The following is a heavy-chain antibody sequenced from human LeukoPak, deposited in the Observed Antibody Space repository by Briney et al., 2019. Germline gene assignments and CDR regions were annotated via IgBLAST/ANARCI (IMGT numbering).Heavy chain of an antibody. V-gene: IGHV3-7*01. J-gene: IGHJ4*02. D-gene: IGHD1-26*01. Sequence: GGSLRLSCAASGFAFGTYWMTWVRQAPGKGIEWVANIKIDGTEKRYADSVKGRFTISRDNAKNSPYLQMSSLRAEDTAVYYCARRVVGGTDYFDYWGQGTLVTVSS. CDR2: IKIDGTEK. CDR3: ARRVVGGTDYFDY. CDR1: GFAFGTYW.